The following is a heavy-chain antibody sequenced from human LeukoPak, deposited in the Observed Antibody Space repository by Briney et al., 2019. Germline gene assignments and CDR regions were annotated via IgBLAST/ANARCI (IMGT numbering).Heavy chain of an antibody. CDR1: GGSISSGGYY. Sequence: SQTLSLTCTVSGGSISSGGYYWSWIRQHPGKGLEWIGYIYYSGSTYYNPSLKSRVTISVDTSKNQFSLKLSSVTAADTAVYYCAREINVEMATILTDDAFDIWGQGTMVTVSS. V-gene: IGHV4-31*03. CDR2: IYYSGST. J-gene: IGHJ3*02. CDR3: AREINVEMATILTDDAFDI. D-gene: IGHD5-24*01.